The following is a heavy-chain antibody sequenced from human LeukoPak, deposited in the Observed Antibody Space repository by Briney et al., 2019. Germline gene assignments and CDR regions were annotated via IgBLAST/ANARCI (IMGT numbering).Heavy chain of an antibody. CDR3: AKRVASYGGTYDI. CDR1: GFTFSSSD. J-gene: IGHJ3*02. V-gene: IGHV3-23*01. D-gene: IGHD3-16*01. Sequence: HPGGSLRLSCAASGFTFSSSDMSWVRQAPGKGLEWVSGISASGSGAYYADSVKGRFTISRDNSKNTLYLQMNSLRDEDTAVYFCAKRVASYGGTYDIWGQGTMVTVSS. CDR2: ISASGSGA.